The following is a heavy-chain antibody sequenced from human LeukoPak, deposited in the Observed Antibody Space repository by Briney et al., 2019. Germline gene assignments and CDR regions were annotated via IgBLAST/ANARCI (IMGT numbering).Heavy chain of an antibody. J-gene: IGHJ6*03. CDR2: IYYSGST. CDR3: AKGVSGGYSSSWYNYYYMDV. CDR1: GGSISSSNYY. V-gene: IGHV4-39*07. Sequence: SETLSLTCTVSGGSISSSNYYWGWIRQPPGKGLEWIGSIYYSGSTYYNPSLKSRVTISVDTSKNQFSLKLSSVTAADTAVYYCAKGVSGGYSSSWYNYYYMDVWGKGTTVTVSS. D-gene: IGHD6-13*01.